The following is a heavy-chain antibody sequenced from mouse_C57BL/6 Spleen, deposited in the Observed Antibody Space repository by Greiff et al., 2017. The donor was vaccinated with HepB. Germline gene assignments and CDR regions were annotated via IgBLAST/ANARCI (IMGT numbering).Heavy chain of an antibody. CDR1: GYAFSSYW. CDR3: ARSWDLYAMDY. J-gene: IGHJ4*01. Sequence: QVQLQQSGAELVKPGASVKISCKASGYAFSSYWMNWVKQRPGKGLEWIGQIYPGDGDTNYNGKFKGKATLTADKSSSTAYMQLSSLTSEDSAVYFCARSWDLYAMDYWGQGTSVTVSS. D-gene: IGHD4-1*01. CDR2: IYPGDGDT. V-gene: IGHV1-80*01.